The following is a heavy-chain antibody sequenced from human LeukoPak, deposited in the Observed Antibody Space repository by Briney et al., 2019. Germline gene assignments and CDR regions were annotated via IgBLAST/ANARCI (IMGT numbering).Heavy chain of an antibody. J-gene: IGHJ1*01. V-gene: IGHV3-30-3*01. Sequence: GGSLRLSCAASGFTFSSYAMHWVRQAPGKGLEWVAVISYDGSNKYYADSVKGRFTISRDNSKNTLYLQMNSLRAEDTAVYYCARDRDYYDSSGYCGYFQHWGQGTLVTVSS. CDR3: ARDRDYYDSSGYCGYFQH. CDR2: ISYDGSNK. CDR1: GFTFSSYA. D-gene: IGHD3-22*01.